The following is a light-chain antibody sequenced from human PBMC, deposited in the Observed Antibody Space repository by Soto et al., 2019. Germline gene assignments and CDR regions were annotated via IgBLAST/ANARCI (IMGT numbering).Light chain of an antibody. Sequence: EIVLTQSPVTLSLSPGERATLSCRASQSVRTYLAWYQVKPGQAPRLLIYDASNRATGIPARFSGSGSGTDFTLTISRLEPEDFAVYYCQQYGSSGVTFGPGTKVDIK. J-gene: IGKJ3*01. CDR3: QQYGSSGVT. CDR1: QSVRTY. CDR2: DAS. V-gene: IGKV3-20*01.